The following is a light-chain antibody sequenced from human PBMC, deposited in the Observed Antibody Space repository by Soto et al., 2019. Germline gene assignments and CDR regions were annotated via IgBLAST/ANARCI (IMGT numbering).Light chain of an antibody. V-gene: IGKV3-20*01. CDR1: QSVSSSF. Sequence: EIVLTQSPGTLSLSPGERATLSCRASQSVSSSFLAWYQQKPGQAPRLLIYGASSRATGIPDRFSGSGSGTDLTLTISRLEPEDFALYYCQQYANSRTFGQGTKVEIK. CDR3: QQYANSRT. J-gene: IGKJ1*01. CDR2: GAS.